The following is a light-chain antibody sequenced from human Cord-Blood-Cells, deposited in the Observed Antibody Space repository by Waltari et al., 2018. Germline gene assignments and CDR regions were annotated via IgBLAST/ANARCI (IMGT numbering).Light chain of an antibody. Sequence: EIVMTQSPATLSVSPGERATLSCRASQSVSSNLAWYQQKPGQAPRLLIYGATTRATGIPARFSGSGSGPEFTRTISSLQSEDFAVYYCQQYNNWPPWTFGQGTKVEIK. CDR1: QSVSSN. J-gene: IGKJ1*01. V-gene: IGKV3-15*01. CDR3: QQYNNWPPWT. CDR2: GAT.